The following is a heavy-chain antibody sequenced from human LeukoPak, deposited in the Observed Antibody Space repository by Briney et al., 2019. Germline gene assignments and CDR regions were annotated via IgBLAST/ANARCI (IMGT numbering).Heavy chain of an antibody. CDR2: INAGNGNT. CDR3: AKEGGGTGYYFDY. J-gene: IGHJ4*02. Sequence: ASVKVSCKASGHTFTTYAMHWVRLAPGQRLEWMGWINAGNGNTKYSQNFQGRVTITRDTSASTAYMELTSPRSEDTAVYYCAKEGGGTGYYFDYWGQGTLVTVSS. CDR1: GHTFTTYA. D-gene: IGHD3-16*01. V-gene: IGHV1-3*01.